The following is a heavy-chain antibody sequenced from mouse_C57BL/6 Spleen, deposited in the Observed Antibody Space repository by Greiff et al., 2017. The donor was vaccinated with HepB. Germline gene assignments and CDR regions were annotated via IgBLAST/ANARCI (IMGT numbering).Heavy chain of an antibody. D-gene: IGHD2-2*01. Sequence: EVKLMESGGDLVKPGGSLKLSCAASGFTFSSYGMSWVRQTPDKRLEWVATISSGGSYTYYPDSVKGRFTISRDNAKNTLYLQMSSLKSEDTAMYYCARMGGYQTYYFDYWGQGTTLTVSS. CDR2: ISSGGSYT. J-gene: IGHJ2*01. CDR3: ARMGGYQTYYFDY. V-gene: IGHV5-6*01. CDR1: GFTFSSYG.